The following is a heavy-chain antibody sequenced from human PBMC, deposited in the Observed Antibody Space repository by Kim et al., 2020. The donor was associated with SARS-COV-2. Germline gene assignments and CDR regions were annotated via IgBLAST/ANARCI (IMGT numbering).Heavy chain of an antibody. CDR3: AKGLLSTGTRFGMYV. CDR2: INSGGGST. CDR1: GFIFSSQR. V-gene: IGHV3-23*01. J-gene: IGHJ6*02. D-gene: IGHD1-1*01. Sequence: GGSLRLSCVASGFIFSSQRMSWVRQAPGKGLEWVSAINSGGGSTSYADSVKGRSTISRDNSRNTLYLQMNSLRAEDTAVYYCAKGLLSTGTRFGMYVWG.